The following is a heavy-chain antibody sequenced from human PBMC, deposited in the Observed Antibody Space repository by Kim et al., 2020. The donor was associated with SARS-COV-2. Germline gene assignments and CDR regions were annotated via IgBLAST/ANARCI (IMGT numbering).Heavy chain of an antibody. D-gene: IGHD6-13*01. J-gene: IGHJ3*02. CDR2: INSDGSST. Sequence: GGSLRLSCAASGFTFSSYWMHWVRQAPGKGLVWVSRINSDGSSTSYADSVKGRFTISRDNAKNTLYLQMNSLRAEDTAVYYCARSRGYSSSQRAFDIWGQGTMVTVSS. CDR1: GFTFSSYW. CDR3: ARSRGYSSSQRAFDI. V-gene: IGHV3-74*01.